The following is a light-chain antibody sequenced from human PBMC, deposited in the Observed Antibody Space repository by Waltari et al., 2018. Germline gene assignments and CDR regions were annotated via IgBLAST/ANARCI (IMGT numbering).Light chain of an antibody. J-gene: IGLJ2*01. CDR2: GSR. CDR3: QSFDSSLGGVL. V-gene: IGLV1-40*01. Sequence: YQQFPGRAPKLLISGSRNRPSGVPARFSGSKSGTSASLAITGLQAEDEADYYCQSFDSSLGGVLFGGGTQLTVL.